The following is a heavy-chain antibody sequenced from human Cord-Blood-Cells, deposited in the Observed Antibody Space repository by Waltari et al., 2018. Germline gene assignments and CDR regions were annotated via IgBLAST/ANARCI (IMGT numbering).Heavy chain of an antibody. J-gene: IGHJ4*02. Sequence: QVQLVQSGAEVKKPGASVKVSCKASGYTFTSYAMHWVRQAPGQRLEWMGWINAGNGNTKYSQKFQGRVTITRDTSASTAYMELSSLRSEDTAVYYCARVKRHCTGGVCYYFDYWGQGTLVTVSS. CDR3: ARVKRHCTGGVCYYFDY. V-gene: IGHV1-3*01. CDR1: GYTFTSYA. D-gene: IGHD2-8*02. CDR2: INAGNGNT.